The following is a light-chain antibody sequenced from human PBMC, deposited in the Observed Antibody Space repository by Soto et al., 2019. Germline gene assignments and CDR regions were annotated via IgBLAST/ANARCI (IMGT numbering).Light chain of an antibody. V-gene: IGLV2-14*01. CDR3: SSYTNNSTLV. Sequence: QSVLTQPPSASGSPGQSVTISCTGTPSDVGGSNSVSWYQQHPGKAPNLMIYEVFNRPSGVSNRFSGSKSGNTASLIISGLQAEDEADYYCSSYTNNSTLVFGGGTKLTVL. J-gene: IGLJ2*01. CDR1: PSDVGGSNS. CDR2: EVF.